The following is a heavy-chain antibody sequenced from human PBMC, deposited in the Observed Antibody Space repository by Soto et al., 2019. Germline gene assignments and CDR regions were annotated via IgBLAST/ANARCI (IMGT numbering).Heavy chain of an antibody. Sequence: EVQLVESGGGLVQPVRSLRLSCAASGFTFDDYAMHWVRQAPGKGLEWVSGISWNSGSIGYADSVKGGFTISRDNAKNSLYLQMNSLRAEDTALYYCAKDRGLVLSFYFDYWGQGTLVTVSS. V-gene: IGHV3-9*01. CDR3: AKDRGLVLSFYFDY. CDR1: GFTFDDYA. CDR2: ISWNSGSI. D-gene: IGHD6-19*01. J-gene: IGHJ4*02.